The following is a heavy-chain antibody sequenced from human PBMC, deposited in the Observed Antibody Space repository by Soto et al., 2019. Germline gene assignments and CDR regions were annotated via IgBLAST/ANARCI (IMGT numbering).Heavy chain of an antibody. Sequence: GGSLRLSCAASGFTFSSYAMSWVRQAPGKGLEWVSAISGSGGSTYYTDSVKGRFTISRDNSKNTLYLQMNSLRAEDTAVYYCAILEGYNWKYEAESYWGQGNLVTVSS. CDR1: GFTFSSYA. CDR2: ISGSGGST. J-gene: IGHJ4*02. V-gene: IGHV3-23*01. CDR3: AILEGYNWKYEAESY. D-gene: IGHD1-7*01.